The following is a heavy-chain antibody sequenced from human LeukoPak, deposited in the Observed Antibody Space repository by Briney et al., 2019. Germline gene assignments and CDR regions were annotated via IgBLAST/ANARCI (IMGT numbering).Heavy chain of an antibody. J-gene: IGHJ4*02. CDR2: INHSGST. D-gene: IGHD2-21*02. CDR3: GRVFGDSGPRGGEEYDY. CDR1: GGSFSGYY. Sequence: SETLSLTCAVYGGSFSGYYWSWIRQPPGKGLEWIGEINHSGSTNYNASLKSRVTISVDTSKNLFSLKLSSVTAAGTSVYYCGRVFGDSGPRGGEEYDYGGQGTLVPVSS. V-gene: IGHV4-34*01.